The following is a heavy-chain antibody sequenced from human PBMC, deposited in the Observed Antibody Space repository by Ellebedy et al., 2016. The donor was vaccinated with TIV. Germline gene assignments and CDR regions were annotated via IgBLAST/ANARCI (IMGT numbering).Heavy chain of an antibody. D-gene: IGHD6-19*01. CDR1: GYSISRGYY. CDR2: IYTSGST. V-gene: IGHV4-38-2*02. Sequence: SETLSLXXTVSGYSISRGYYWGWTRPSPGKGLEWIASIYTSGSTNYNPSLKSRVTISVDTSKNQFSLKLSSVTAADTAVYYCARGVWQSSLYFDYWGQGTLVTVSS. CDR3: ARGVWQSSLYFDY. J-gene: IGHJ4*02.